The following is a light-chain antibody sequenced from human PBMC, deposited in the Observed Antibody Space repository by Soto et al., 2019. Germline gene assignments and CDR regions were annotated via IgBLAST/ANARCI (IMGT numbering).Light chain of an antibody. CDR2: GAS. Sequence: EIVLTQSPGTLSLSQGERATLSCRASQSVSSSYLAWYQQKPGQAPRLLIYGASSRATGIPDRFSGSGSRTDFTLTISSLEPEDFAVYYCQQYGSSPTFGQGTKVDIK. J-gene: IGKJ1*01. CDR1: QSVSSSY. CDR3: QQYGSSPT. V-gene: IGKV3-20*01.